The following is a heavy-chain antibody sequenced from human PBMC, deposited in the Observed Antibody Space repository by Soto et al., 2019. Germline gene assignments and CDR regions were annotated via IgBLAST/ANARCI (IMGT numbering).Heavy chain of an antibody. J-gene: IGHJ5*01. V-gene: IGHV4-30-4*01. CDR1: GDSISTADYF. CDR3: ARGRYCLTGRCFPNWFDS. CDR2: IYKSTTT. D-gene: IGHD2-15*01. Sequence: QVHLLESGPGLVKPSQTLSLTCSVSGDSISTADYFWAWIRQPPGQALEYIGYIYKSTTTYYNPSFESRVAISLDTSKSQFSLTVTSVTAADTAVYFCARGRYCLTGRCFPNWFDSWGQGTLVTVSS.